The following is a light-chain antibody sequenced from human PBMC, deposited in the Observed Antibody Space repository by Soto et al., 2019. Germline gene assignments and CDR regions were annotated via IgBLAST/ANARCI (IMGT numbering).Light chain of an antibody. J-gene: IGLJ3*02. V-gene: IGLV1-40*01. CDR3: QSYDSSLSGL. Sequence: QSVLTQPPSVSGAPGQRVTFSCTGSSSNIGAGHDVHWYQQLPGTAPKLLIYGSTNRPSGVPDRFSGSRSGTSASLAITGLQAEDEADYYCQSYDSSLSGLFGGGTKLTVL. CDR2: GST. CDR1: SSNIGAGHD.